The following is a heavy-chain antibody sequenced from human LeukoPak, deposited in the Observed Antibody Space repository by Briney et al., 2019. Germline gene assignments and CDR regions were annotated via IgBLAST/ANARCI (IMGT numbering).Heavy chain of an antibody. J-gene: IGHJ6*02. Sequence: GGSLRLSCAASGFTFDDYAMHWVRQAPGKGLEWVSGINWNSGSIGYADSVKGRFTISRDNAKNSLYLQMNSLRAEDTALYYCAKDIGNYLYYGMDVWGQGTTVTVSS. CDR2: INWNSGSI. CDR3: AKDIGNYLYYGMDV. D-gene: IGHD1-26*01. CDR1: GFTFDDYA. V-gene: IGHV3-9*01.